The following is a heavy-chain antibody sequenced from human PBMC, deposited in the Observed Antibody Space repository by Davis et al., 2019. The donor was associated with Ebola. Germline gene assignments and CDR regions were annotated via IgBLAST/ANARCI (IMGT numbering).Heavy chain of an antibody. V-gene: IGHV4-4*02. D-gene: IGHD1-26*01. CDR2: IYHSGST. J-gene: IGHJ4*02. CDR3: TTVVWEEHPFDY. Sequence: SETLSLTCAVSGGSISSSNWWSWVRQPPGKGLEWIGAIYHSGSTNYNPSLKSRVTISVDKSKNQFSLKLSSVTAADTAVYYCTTVVWEEHPFDYWGQGTLVTVSS. CDR1: GGSISSSNW.